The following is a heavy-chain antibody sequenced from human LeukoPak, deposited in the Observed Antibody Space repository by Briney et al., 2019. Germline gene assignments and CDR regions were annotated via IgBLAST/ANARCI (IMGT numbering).Heavy chain of an antibody. D-gene: IGHD2-2*01. Sequence: PSETLSLTCAVYGGSFSGYYWSWIRQPPGKGLEWIGEINHRGSTNYNPSLKSRVTISVDTSKNQFSLELSSVTAADTAVYYCARGPFKRRLGYCSSTSCYAGVNYFDYWGQGTLVTVSS. V-gene: IGHV4-34*01. CDR3: ARGPFKRRLGYCSSTSCYAGVNYFDY. CDR1: GGSFSGYY. J-gene: IGHJ4*02. CDR2: INHRGST.